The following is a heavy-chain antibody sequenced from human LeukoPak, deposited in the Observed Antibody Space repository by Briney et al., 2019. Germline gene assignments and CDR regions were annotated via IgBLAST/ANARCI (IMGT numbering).Heavy chain of an antibody. V-gene: IGHV3-66*02. CDR1: GFTVSSNY. D-gene: IGHD3-22*01. CDR2: IYSGGST. Sequence: GGSLRLSCATSGFTVSSNYMSWVRQAPGKGMEWVSVIYSGGSTYYADSVKGRFTISRDNSKNTLYLQMNSLRAEDMAVYYCARGYYYDSSGSDAFDIWGQGTMVTVSS. J-gene: IGHJ3*02. CDR3: ARGYYYDSSGSDAFDI.